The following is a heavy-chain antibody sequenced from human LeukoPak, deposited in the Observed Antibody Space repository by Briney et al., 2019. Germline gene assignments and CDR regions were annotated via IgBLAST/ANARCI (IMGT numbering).Heavy chain of an antibody. J-gene: IGHJ6*02. CDR1: GYTFTGYY. Sequence: ASVNVSCKASGYTFTGYYMHWVRQAPGQGREGMGWINPNSGGTNYAQKFQGRVTMTRDTSTSTAYMELSRLRSDDTAVYYCASPSGDYYYYYGMDVWGQGTTVTVSS. CDR3: ASPSGDYYYYYGMDV. CDR2: INPNSGGT. V-gene: IGHV1-2*02. D-gene: IGHD3-10*01.